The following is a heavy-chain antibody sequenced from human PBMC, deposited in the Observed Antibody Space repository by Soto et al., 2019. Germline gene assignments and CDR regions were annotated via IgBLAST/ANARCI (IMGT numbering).Heavy chain of an antibody. CDR2: IWYDGSNK. D-gene: IGHD3-22*01. CDR3: ARAQINYYDSSGYFADAFDI. J-gene: IGHJ3*02. CDR1: GFTFSSYG. Sequence: GGSLRLSCAASGFTFSSYGMHWVRQAPGKGLEWVAVIWYDGSNKYYADSVKGRFTISRDNSKNTLYLQMNSLRAEDTAVYYCARAQINYYDSSGYFADAFDIWGQGTMVTVSS. V-gene: IGHV3-33*01.